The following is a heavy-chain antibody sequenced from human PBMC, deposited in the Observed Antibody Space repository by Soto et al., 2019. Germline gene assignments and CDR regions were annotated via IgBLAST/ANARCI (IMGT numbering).Heavy chain of an antibody. D-gene: IGHD3-22*01. CDR2: IYYSGST. CDR1: GGSISSGGYY. J-gene: IGHJ6*02. CDR3: ARVSRDYYDSSGYYYYYYGMDV. V-gene: IGHV4-31*03. Sequence: SETLSLTCTVSGGSISSGGYYWSWIRQHPGKGLEWIGYIYYSGSTYYNPSLKSRVTISVDTSKNQFSLKLSSVTAADTAVYYCARVSRDYYDSSGYYYYYYGMDVWGQGTTVTVSS.